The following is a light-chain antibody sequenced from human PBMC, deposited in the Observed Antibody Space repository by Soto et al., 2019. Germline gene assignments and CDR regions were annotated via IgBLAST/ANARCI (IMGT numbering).Light chain of an antibody. J-gene: IGLJ3*02. V-gene: IGLV2-8*01. Sequence: QSALTQPPSASGSPGQSVTISCTGTSRDVGDYNYVSWYQQYPGKAPKLMIYDVTKWPSGVPDRFSGSKSGNTASLTVSGLQAEDEADYYCSSYAGSNNLVFGGGTKLTVL. CDR3: SSYAGSNNLV. CDR1: SRDVGDYNY. CDR2: DVT.